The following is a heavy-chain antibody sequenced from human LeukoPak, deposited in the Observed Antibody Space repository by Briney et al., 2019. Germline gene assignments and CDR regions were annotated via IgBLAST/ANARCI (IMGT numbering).Heavy chain of an antibody. D-gene: IGHD3-9*01. J-gene: IGHJ6*03. V-gene: IGHV1-2*02. CDR3: ARDKAELRYFDWLSSHYYYMDV. CDR1: GYTFTGYY. CDR2: INPNSGGT. Sequence: ASVKVSCKASGYTFTGYYMHWVRQAPGQGLEWMGWINPNSGGTNYAQKFQGRVTMTRDTSISTAYMELSRLRSDDTAVYYCARDKAELRYFDWLSSHYYYMDVWGKGTTVTASS.